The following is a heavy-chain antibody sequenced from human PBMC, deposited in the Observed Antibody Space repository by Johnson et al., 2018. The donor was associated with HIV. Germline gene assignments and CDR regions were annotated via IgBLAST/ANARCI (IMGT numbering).Heavy chain of an antibody. CDR1: GFTFSSYA. Sequence: QVQLVESGGGLVQPGGSLRLSCAASGFTFSSYAMHWVRQAPGKGLEWVAVISYDGSNKYYADSVKGRFTISRDNSKNTLYLQMNSLRAEDTAVYYCARAGLSIAAAGTPPGAFDIWGQGTMVTVSS. J-gene: IGHJ3*02. CDR2: ISYDGSNK. CDR3: ARAGLSIAAAGTPPGAFDI. V-gene: IGHV3-30*14. D-gene: IGHD6-13*01.